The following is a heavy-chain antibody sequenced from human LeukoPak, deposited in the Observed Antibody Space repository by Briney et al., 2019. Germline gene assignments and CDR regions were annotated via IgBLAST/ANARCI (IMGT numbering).Heavy chain of an antibody. CDR1: GGSISSSSYY. Sequence: SETLSLTCTVSGGSISSSSYYWGWIRQPPGKGLEWIGSIYYSGSTYYNPSLKSRVTISVDTSKNQFSLKLSSVTAADTAVYYCARDHNRALTGDAFDIWGQGTMVTVSS. J-gene: IGHJ3*02. V-gene: IGHV4-39*07. CDR3: ARDHNRALTGDAFDI. CDR2: IYYSGST. D-gene: IGHD7-27*01.